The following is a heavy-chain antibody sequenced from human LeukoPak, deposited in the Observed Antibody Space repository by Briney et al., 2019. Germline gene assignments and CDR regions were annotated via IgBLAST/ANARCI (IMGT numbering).Heavy chain of an antibody. CDR3: ARTGPYQLLYKRGYNSFDP. CDR1: GGSFSGYY. Sequence: PSETLSLTCAVYGGSFSGYYWSWIRQPPGKGLEWIGEINHSGSTNDNPSLRSRVTISVDTSKNQFSLKLSSVTAADTAVYYCARTGPYQLLYKRGYNSFDPWGQGTLVTVSS. CDR2: INHSGST. V-gene: IGHV4-34*01. J-gene: IGHJ5*02. D-gene: IGHD2-2*02.